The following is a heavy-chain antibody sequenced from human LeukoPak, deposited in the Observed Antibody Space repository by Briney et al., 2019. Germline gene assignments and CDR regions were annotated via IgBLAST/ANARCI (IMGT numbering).Heavy chain of an antibody. V-gene: IGHV1-8*01. D-gene: IGHD1-14*01. CDR3: ATRTVGSLNFDY. CDR1: GYTFTSYD. CDR2: MNPNSGNT. Sequence: ASVKVSCKASGYTFTSYDINWVRQATGQGLEWMGWMNPNSGNTGYAQKFQGRVTMTRNTSISTAYMELSSLRSEDTAVYYCATRTVGSLNFDYWGQGILVTASS. J-gene: IGHJ4*02.